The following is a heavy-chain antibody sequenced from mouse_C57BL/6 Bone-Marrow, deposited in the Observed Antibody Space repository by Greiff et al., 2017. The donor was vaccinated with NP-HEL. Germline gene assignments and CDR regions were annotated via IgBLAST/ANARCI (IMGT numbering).Heavy chain of an antibody. D-gene: IGHD1-1*01. CDR2: ISSGSSTI. J-gene: IGHJ1*03. CDR3: ARRDYYGSSLSWYFDV. CDR1: GFTFSDYG. V-gene: IGHV5-17*01. Sequence: DVMLVESGGGLVKPGGSLKLSCAASGFTFSDYGMHWVRQAPEKGLEWVAYISSGSSTIYYADTVKGRFTISRDNAKNTLFLQMTSLRSEDTAMYYCARRDYYGSSLSWYFDVWGTGTTVTVSS.